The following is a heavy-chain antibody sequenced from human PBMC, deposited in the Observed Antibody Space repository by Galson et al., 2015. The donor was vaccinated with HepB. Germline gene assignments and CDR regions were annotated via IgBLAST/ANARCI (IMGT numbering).Heavy chain of an antibody. V-gene: IGHV3-74*01. CDR3: ARSVGYCSGGSCFGNFDY. J-gene: IGHJ4*02. D-gene: IGHD2-15*01. Sequence: SLRLSCAASGFTFSSYWMHWVRQAPGKGLVWVSGINSDGSSTSYADSVKGRFTISRDNAKNTLYLQMNSLRAEDTAVYYCARSVGYCSGGSCFGNFDYWGQGTLVTVSS. CDR2: INSDGSST. CDR1: GFTFSSYW.